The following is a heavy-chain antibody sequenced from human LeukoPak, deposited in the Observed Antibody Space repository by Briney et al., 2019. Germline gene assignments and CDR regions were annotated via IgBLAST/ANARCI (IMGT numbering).Heavy chain of an antibody. Sequence: SQILSLTCNVSGGSISSANLYWSWIRQPPGKGLEWIGYISYSGSTYYNASLKSRVTISFDTSNNRFSLKLTSMTAADTAIYFCARVDMATIFDYWGQGALVTVSS. CDR1: GGSISSANLY. CDR3: ARVDMATIFDY. V-gene: IGHV4-30-4*01. J-gene: IGHJ4*02. CDR2: ISYSGST. D-gene: IGHD5-24*01.